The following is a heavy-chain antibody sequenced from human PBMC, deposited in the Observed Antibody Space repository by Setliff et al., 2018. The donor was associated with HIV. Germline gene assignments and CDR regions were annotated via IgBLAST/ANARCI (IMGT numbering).Heavy chain of an antibody. D-gene: IGHD2-2*01. CDR1: GNSSVTNYF. CDR2: IAASGDP. CDR3: ARSRYCSSTSCYVGPIDF. Sequence: SETLSLTCTILGNSSVTNYFWGWIRAPADKGLEWIGHIAASGDPNYNTSLKSRLSMSVHTSKNQISLSLTSVSAADTAVYYCARSRYCSSTSCYVGPIDFWGQGTLVTVSS. V-gene: IGHV4-4*07. J-gene: IGHJ4*02.